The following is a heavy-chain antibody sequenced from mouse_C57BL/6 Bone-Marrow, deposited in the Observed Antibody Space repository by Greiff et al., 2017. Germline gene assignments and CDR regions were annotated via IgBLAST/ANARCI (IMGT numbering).Heavy chain of an antibody. CDR3: ARNWDSYAMDY. CDR1: WFSLTSYG. CDR2: IWGVGST. Sequence: VQLQESGPGLVAPSQSLSITCTVSWFSLTSYGVDWVRQSPGKGLEWLGVIWGVGSTNYNSALKSRLSISKDNSKSQVFLKMNSLQTDDTAMYYCARNWDSYAMDYWGQGTSVTVSS. V-gene: IGHV2-6*01. D-gene: IGHD4-1*01. J-gene: IGHJ4*01.